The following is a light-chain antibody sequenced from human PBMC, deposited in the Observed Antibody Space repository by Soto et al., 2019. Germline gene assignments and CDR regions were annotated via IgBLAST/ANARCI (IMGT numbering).Light chain of an antibody. J-gene: IGLJ1*01. CDR2: EVT. V-gene: IGLV2-11*01. CDR3: GSYSSDNTYV. CDR1: SSDVGGYNY. Sequence: QSALTQPRSVSGSPGQSVTISCTGTSSDVGGYNYVSWYQQHPGTAPKLMIYEVTNRPSGVSDRFSGSKSGNTASLSISGLQADDEADYYCGSYSSDNTYVFGTGTKVTVL.